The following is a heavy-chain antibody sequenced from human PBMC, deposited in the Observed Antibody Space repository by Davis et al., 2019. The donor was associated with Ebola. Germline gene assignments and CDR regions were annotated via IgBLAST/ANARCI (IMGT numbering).Heavy chain of an antibody. V-gene: IGHV1-3*01. CDR1: GYTLTELS. CDR3: AREEDWSGYYALRG. J-gene: IGHJ4*02. D-gene: IGHD3-3*01. CDR2: INAGNGNT. Sequence: ASVKVSCKVSGYTLTELSMHWVRQAPGQRLEWMGWINAGNGNTKYSQKFQGRVTITRDTSASTAYMELSSLRSEDTAVYYCAREEDWSGYYALRGWGQGTLVTVSS.